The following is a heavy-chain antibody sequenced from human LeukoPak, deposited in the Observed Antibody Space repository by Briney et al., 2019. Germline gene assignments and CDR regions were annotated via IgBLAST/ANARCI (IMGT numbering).Heavy chain of an antibody. CDR3: ATVRGYSYGSNYYFDY. CDR1: GYTLTELS. D-gene: IGHD5-18*01. CDR2: FDPEDGET. J-gene: IGHJ4*02. Sequence: ASVKVSCKVSGYTLTELSMHWVRQAPGKGLEWMGGFDPEDGETIYAQKFQGRVTMTEDTSTDTAYMELSSLRSEDTAVYYCATVRGYSYGSNYYFDYWGQGTLVTVSS. V-gene: IGHV1-24*01.